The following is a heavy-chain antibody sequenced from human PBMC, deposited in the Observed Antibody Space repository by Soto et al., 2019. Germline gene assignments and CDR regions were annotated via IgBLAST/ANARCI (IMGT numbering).Heavy chain of an antibody. CDR3: ARLGYCSSTGCYPLFEY. CDR1: GGSISSSSYS. V-gene: IGHV4-39*01. D-gene: IGHD2-2*01. CDR2: IYHSGST. Sequence: SETLSLTCTVSGGSISSSSYSWRRIRQPPGKGLEWIGSIYHSGSTYYNPSLKSRVTISVDTSKNPFSLKLSSVTAADTAVYYCARLGYCSSTGCYPLFEYWGQGTLFTVSS. J-gene: IGHJ4*02.